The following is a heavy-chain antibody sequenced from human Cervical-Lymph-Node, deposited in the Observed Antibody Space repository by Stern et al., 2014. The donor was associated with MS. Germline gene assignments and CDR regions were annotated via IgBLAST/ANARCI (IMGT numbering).Heavy chain of an antibody. CDR3: ARGGVGAIT. CDR1: GFSFSSNA. Sequence: QLVQSGGGLVHPGGSLRLSCAASGFSFSSNAMHWVRQAPGKGLEFVSAISSNGSRTFYASSVDVRFTISRDNSKNTLYLQMGSLRTDDMAVYYCARGGVGAITWGQGTLVTVSS. J-gene: IGHJ4*02. D-gene: IGHD1-26*01. CDR2: ISSNGSRT. V-gene: IGHV3-64*01.